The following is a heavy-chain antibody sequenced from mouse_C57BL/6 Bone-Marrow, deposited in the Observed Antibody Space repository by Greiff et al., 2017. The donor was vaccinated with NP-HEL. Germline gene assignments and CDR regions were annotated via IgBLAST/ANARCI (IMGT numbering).Heavy chain of an antibody. D-gene: IGHD1-1*01. CDR2: IYPGDGDT. V-gene: IGHV1-82*01. J-gene: IGHJ2*01. CDR1: GYAFSSSW. CDR3: ARATGY. Sequence: VKLQESGPELVKPGASVKISCKASGYAFSSSWMNWVKQRPGKGLEWIGRIYPGDGDTNYNGKFKGKATLTADKSSSTAYMQLSSLTSEDSAVYFCARATGYWGQGTTLTVSS.